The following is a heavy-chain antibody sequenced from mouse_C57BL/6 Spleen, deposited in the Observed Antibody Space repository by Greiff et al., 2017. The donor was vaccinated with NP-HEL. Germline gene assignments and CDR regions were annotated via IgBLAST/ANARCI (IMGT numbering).Heavy chain of an antibody. J-gene: IGHJ4*01. CDR2: INPSTGGT. CDR3: ARSFLSNYYAMDY. V-gene: IGHV1-42*01. D-gene: IGHD2-5*01. CDR1: GYSFTGYY. Sequence: EVQLQQSGPELVKPGASVKISCKASGYSFTGYYMNWVKQSPEKSLEWIGEINPSTGGTTYNQKFKAKATLTVDKSSSTAYMQLKSLTSEDSAVYYCARSFLSNYYAMDYWGQGTSVTVSS.